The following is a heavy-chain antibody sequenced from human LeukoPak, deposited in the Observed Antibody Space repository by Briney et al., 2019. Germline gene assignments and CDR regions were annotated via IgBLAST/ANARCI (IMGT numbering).Heavy chain of an antibody. D-gene: IGHD5-24*01. CDR1: GDSVSINSAA. Sequence: SQTLSLTCAISGDSVSINSAAWNWIRQSPSRGLEWLGRTYNKSKWYNDYAVSVKSRITINPDTSKNQFSLQLNSVTPEDTAVYYCARGPRTVERDGPFDYWGQGTLVTVSS. J-gene: IGHJ4*02. CDR3: ARGPRTVERDGPFDY. V-gene: IGHV6-1*01. CDR2: TYNKSKWYN.